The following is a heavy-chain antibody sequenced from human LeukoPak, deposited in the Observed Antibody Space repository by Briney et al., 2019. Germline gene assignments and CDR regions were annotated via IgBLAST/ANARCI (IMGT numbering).Heavy chain of an antibody. CDR3: ASPGDNYAILGLDY. CDR2: ISSDGTTT. V-gene: IGHV3-74*01. Sequence: GGSLRLSCAASGCTLSKYWMHWVRQAPGKGLAWVSRISSDGTTTAYADSVKGRFTISRDSAKNMLYLQMNSLRVEDTAMYYCASPGDNYAILGLDYWGQGTLVTVSS. J-gene: IGHJ4*02. CDR1: GCTLSKYW. D-gene: IGHD3-9*01.